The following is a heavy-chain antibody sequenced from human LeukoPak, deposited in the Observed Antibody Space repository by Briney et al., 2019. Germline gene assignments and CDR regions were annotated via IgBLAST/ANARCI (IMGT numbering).Heavy chain of an antibody. CDR1: GGAFSGYF. D-gene: IGHD6-19*01. J-gene: IGHJ4*02. CDR2: INHVGST. V-gene: IGHV4-34*01. Sequence: SETLSLTCAVYGGAFSGYFWNWIRQPPGKGLEWIGEINHVGSTNYNPSLKSRVTISVDKSKNQFSLKLSSVTAADTAVYYCAALSGWSSIDYWGQGTLVTVSS. CDR3: AALSGWSSIDY.